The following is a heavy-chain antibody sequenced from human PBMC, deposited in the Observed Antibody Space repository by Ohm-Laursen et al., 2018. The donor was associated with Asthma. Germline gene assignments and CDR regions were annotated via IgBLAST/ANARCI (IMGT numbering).Heavy chain of an antibody. CDR3: ARGEKLAVAGTVFDY. V-gene: IGHV3-74*03. CDR2: INSDGSSI. D-gene: IGHD6-19*01. CDR1: GFTLSSYW. Sequence: SLRLSCSASGFTLSSYWMHWVRQAPGKGLVWVSRINSDGSSITYADSVKGRFTISRDNAKNSLYLQMNSLRAEDTAVYYCARGEKLAVAGTVFDYWGQGTLVTVSS. J-gene: IGHJ4*02.